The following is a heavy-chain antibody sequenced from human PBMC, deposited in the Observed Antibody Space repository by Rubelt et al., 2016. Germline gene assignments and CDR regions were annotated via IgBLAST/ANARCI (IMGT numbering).Heavy chain of an antibody. CDR3: AREGYWPLGFDY. D-gene: IGHD1-26*01. Sequence: EVHLVESGGGLVQPGGSLRLSCAVSGLTFSTYSMSWVRQAPGKGLEWVSYISGSSKSIYYADSVEGRFTISRDNAKNSLYLQMNSLRTEDTALYYCAREGYWPLGFDYRGQGTLVTVSS. J-gene: IGHJ4*02. CDR1: GLTFSTYS. V-gene: IGHV3-48*04. CDR2: ISGSSKSI.